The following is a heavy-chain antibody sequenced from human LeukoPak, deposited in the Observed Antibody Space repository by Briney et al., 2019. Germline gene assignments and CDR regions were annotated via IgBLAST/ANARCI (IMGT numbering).Heavy chain of an antibody. CDR2: ISWNSGSI. D-gene: IGHD3-22*01. CDR3: AKDRGVSSGYFGEFDP. Sequence: GRSLRLSCAASGFTFVDYAMHWVRQAPGKGLEWVSGISWNSGSIGYADSVKGRFTISRDNAKNSLYLQMNSLRAEDTALYYCAKDRGVSSGYFGEFDPWGQGTLVTVSS. V-gene: IGHV3-9*01. J-gene: IGHJ5*02. CDR1: GFTFVDYA.